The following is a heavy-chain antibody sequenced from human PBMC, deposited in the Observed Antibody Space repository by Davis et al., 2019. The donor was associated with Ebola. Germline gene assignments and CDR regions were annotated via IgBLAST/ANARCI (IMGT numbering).Heavy chain of an antibody. CDR2: IYTSGNT. V-gene: IGHV4-4*07. Sequence: SETLSLTCTVSGGSISSYYWSWIRQPAGKGLEWIGRIYTSGNTNYNPSLKSRVTISVDTSKNQFSLKLSSVTAADTAVYYCARRIGLRITMIVVGPFDYWGQGTLVTVSS. CDR3: ARRIGLRITMIVVGPFDY. CDR1: GGSISSYY. J-gene: IGHJ4*02. D-gene: IGHD3-22*01.